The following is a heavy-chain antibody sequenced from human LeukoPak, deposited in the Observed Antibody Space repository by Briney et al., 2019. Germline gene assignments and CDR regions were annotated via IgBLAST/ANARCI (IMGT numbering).Heavy chain of an antibody. J-gene: IGHJ6*02. CDR2: INHSGST. Sequence: PSETLSLTCAVYGGSFSGYYWSRIRQPPGKGLEWIGEINHSGSTNYNPSLKSRVTISVDTSKNQFSLKLSSVTAADTAVYYCAGALWFGVLGYYYYYGMDVWGQGTTVTVSS. CDR1: GGSFSGYY. D-gene: IGHD3-10*01. V-gene: IGHV4-34*01. CDR3: AGALWFGVLGYYYYYGMDV.